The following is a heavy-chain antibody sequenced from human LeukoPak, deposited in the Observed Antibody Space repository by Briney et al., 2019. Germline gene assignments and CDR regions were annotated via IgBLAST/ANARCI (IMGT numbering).Heavy chain of an antibody. CDR3: ARTYGDYVDYYYGMDV. CDR2: IKQDGSEK. V-gene: IGHV3-7*01. J-gene: IGHJ6*02. D-gene: IGHD4-17*01. CDR1: GFTFSSYW. Sequence: GESLRLSCAASGFTFSSYWMSWVRQAPGKGLEWVANIKQDGSEKYYVDSVKGRFTISRDNAKNSLYLQMNSLRAEDTAVYYCARTYGDYVDYYYGMDVWGQGTTVTVSS.